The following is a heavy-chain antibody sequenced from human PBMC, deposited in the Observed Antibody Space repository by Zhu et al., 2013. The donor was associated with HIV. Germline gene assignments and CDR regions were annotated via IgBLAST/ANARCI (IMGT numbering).Heavy chain of an antibody. Sequence: QVQLVRSGAEVKKPGSSVKVSCKASGGTFSSYAISWVRQAPGQGLEWMGGIIPIFGTANYAQKFQGRVTITADESTSTAYMELSSLRSEDTAVYYCARVHYHGGWYAALTTWGQGTLGPPSP. V-gene: IGHV1-69*01. CDR3: ARVHYHGGWYAALTT. D-gene: IGHD6-19*01. CDR2: IIPIFGTA. CDR1: GGTFSSYA. J-gene: IGHJ4*02.